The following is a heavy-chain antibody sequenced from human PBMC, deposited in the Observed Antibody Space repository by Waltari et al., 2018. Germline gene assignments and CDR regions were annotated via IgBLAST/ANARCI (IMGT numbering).Heavy chain of an antibody. Sequence: EVQLVESGGGLVQPGGSLRRSCAAPVLLFGAYGMPWVRQGPGKGLVWVSRINGDESTTNYADSVKGRFTISRDNAKNTLYLQMNSLRAEDTAVYYCAAPHSTSWYVSDYWGQGALVTVSS. CDR3: AAPHSTSWYVSDY. D-gene: IGHD2-2*01. CDR2: INGDESTT. CDR1: VLLFGAYG. J-gene: IGHJ4*02. V-gene: IGHV3-74*01.